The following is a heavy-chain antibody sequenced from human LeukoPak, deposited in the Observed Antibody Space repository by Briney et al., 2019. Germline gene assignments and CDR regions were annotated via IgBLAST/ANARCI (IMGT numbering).Heavy chain of an antibody. Sequence: ASVKVPCKASGYTFTSYDINWVRQATGQGLEWMGWMNPYTGQTAFAQKFQGRVTITRNTSISTAYMELSSLRSEDTAMYYCAREDYYDSGSNDYWGQGTLVTVSS. D-gene: IGHD3-22*01. CDR2: MNPYTGQT. J-gene: IGHJ4*02. CDR3: AREDYYDSGSNDY. CDR1: GYTFTSYD. V-gene: IGHV1-8*03.